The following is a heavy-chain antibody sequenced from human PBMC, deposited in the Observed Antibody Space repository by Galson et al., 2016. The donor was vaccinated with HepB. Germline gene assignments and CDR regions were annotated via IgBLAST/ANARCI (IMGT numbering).Heavy chain of an antibody. CDR3: ARAAGDYGNDGFPNFDQ. Sequence: SLRLSCAASGFTFSSYAMVWVRQAPGKGLEWISAISGSDGRTYYADSVKGRFTISRDNSKNTLFLQMNSLRDEDTAVYFCARAAGDYGNDGFPNFDQWGQGTLVTVSS. CDR1: GFTFSSYA. J-gene: IGHJ4*02. D-gene: IGHD4-17*01. CDR2: ISGSDGRT. V-gene: IGHV3-23*01.